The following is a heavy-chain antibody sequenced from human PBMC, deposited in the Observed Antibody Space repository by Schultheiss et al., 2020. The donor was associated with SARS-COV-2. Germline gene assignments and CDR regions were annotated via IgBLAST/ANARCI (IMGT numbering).Heavy chain of an antibody. J-gene: IGHJ6*02. V-gene: IGHV3-23*01. D-gene: IGHD3-10*01. CDR3: ARLSHGSGSYYDSAYYYGMDV. CDR1: GFTFSSYA. CDR2: ISGSGGST. Sequence: GGSLRLSCAASGFTFSSYAMSWVRQAPGKGLEWVSAISGSGGSTYYADSVKGRFTISRDNSKNTLYLQMNSLRAEDTAVYYCARLSHGSGSYYDSAYYYGMDVWGQGTTVTVSS.